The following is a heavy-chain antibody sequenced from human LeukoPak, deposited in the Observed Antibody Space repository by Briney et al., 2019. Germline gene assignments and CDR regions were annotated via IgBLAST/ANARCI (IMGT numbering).Heavy chain of an antibody. CDR2: IWYDGSNK. J-gene: IGHJ4*02. D-gene: IGHD3-22*01. Sequence: GRFLRLSCAASGFTFSSYGMHWVRQAPGKGLEWVAVIWYDGSNKYYADSVKGRFTISRDNSKNTLYLQMNSLRAEDTAVYYCARDSYYDSSGYVDYWGQGTLVTVSS. CDR1: GFTFSSYG. CDR3: ARDSYYDSSGYVDY. V-gene: IGHV3-33*01.